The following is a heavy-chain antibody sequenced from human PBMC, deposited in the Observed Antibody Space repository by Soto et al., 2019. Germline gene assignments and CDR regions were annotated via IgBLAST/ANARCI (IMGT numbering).Heavy chain of an antibody. V-gene: IGHV3-21*01. CDR3: ARSLRFLEWLSPPGYSYGMDV. CDR2: ISSSSSYI. J-gene: IGHJ6*02. Sequence: EVQLVESGGGLVKPGGSLRLSCAASGFTFSSYSMNWVRQAPGKGLEWVSSISSSSSYIYYADSVKGRFTISRDNAKNSLYLQMNSLRAEDTAVYYCARSLRFLEWLSPPGYSYGMDVWGQGTTVTVSS. CDR1: GFTFSSYS. D-gene: IGHD3-3*01.